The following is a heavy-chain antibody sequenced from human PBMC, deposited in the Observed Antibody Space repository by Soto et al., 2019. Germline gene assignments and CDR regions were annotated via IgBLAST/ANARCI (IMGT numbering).Heavy chain of an antibody. Sequence: GASVKVSCKASGGTFSSYAIRWVRQAPGQGLEWMGGIIPIFGTANYAQKFQGRVTITADESTSTAYMELSSLRSEDTAVYYCARYYRDYDFWSGYPNFDYWGQGTLVTVSS. V-gene: IGHV1-69*13. CDR1: GGTFSSYA. J-gene: IGHJ4*02. CDR2: IIPIFGTA. CDR3: ARYYRDYDFWSGYPNFDY. D-gene: IGHD3-3*01.